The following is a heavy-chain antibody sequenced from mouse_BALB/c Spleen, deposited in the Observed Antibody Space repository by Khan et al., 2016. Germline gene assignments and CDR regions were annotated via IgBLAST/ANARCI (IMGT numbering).Heavy chain of an antibody. Sequence: QIQLVQSGAELARPGASVKMSCKASGYTFTSYTMHWVKQRPGQGLEWIGYINPSSGYTNYNQKFKDKATLTADKSSSTAYMQLSSLTSEDSAVYYCAREDYRSAWLAYWGQGTLVTVSA. V-gene: IGHV1-4*01. D-gene: IGHD2-14*01. CDR3: AREDYRSAWLAY. J-gene: IGHJ3*01. CDR1: GYTFTSYT. CDR2: INPSSGYT.